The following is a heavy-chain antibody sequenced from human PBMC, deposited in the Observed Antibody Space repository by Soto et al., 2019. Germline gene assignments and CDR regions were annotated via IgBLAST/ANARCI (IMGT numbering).Heavy chain of an antibody. Sequence: SETLSLTCTVSGGSISSYYWSWIRQPPGKGLEWIGYIYYSGRTNHNPSLKSRVTISVDTSKNQFSLKLSSVTAADTAVYYCARSSGYVSAFDIWGQGTMVTVS. V-gene: IGHV4-59*01. CDR3: ARSSGYVSAFDI. D-gene: IGHD5-12*01. CDR1: GGSISSYY. J-gene: IGHJ3*02. CDR2: IYYSGRT.